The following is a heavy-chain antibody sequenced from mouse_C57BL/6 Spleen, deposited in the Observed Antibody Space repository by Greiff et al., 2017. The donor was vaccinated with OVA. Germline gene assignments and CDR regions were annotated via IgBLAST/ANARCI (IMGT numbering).Heavy chain of an antibody. J-gene: IGHJ4*01. CDR1: GYSITSGYY. CDR3: AIYYYGSSAYLYAMDY. CDR2: ISYDGSN. D-gene: IGHD1-1*01. V-gene: IGHV3-6*01. Sequence: ESGPGFVKPSQSLSLPCSVPGYSITSGYYWNWIRQFPGNKLEWMGYISYDGSNNSNPSLNNRISIPRDTSQNPFFLKLNSVTTEDTATYYCAIYYYGSSAYLYAMDYWGQGTSVTVSS.